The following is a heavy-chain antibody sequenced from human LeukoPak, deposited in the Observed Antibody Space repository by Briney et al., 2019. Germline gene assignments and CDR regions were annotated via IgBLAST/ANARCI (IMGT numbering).Heavy chain of an antibody. Sequence: GGSLRLSCAASGFTFSGYAMSWVRQAPGRGLEWVAAIQYDGSIEYYADSVKGRFTISRDQSKNTLFLQVNSLRAEDTAVYYCARDSCGSPSCFDYWGQGTLVTVSS. CDR3: ARDSCGSPSCFDY. J-gene: IGHJ4*02. V-gene: IGHV3-33*08. CDR2: IQYDGSIE. D-gene: IGHD2-2*01. CDR1: GFTFSGYA.